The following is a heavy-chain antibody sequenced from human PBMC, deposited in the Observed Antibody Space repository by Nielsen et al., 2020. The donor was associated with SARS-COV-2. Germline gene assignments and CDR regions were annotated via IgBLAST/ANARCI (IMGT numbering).Heavy chain of an antibody. Sequence: SETLSLTCTVSGYSISSGYYWGWIRQPPGKGLEWIGSIYHSGSTYYNPSLKSRVTISVDTSKNQFSLKLSSVTAADTAVYYCARDRDWFDPWGQGTLVTVSS. CDR2: IYHSGST. CDR1: GYSISSGYY. CDR3: ARDRDWFDP. J-gene: IGHJ5*02. V-gene: IGHV4-38-2*02.